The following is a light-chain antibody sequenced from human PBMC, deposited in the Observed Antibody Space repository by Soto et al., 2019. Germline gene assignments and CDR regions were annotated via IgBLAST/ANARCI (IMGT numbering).Light chain of an antibody. V-gene: IGKV1-5*03. CDR1: ETIGIW. CDR2: QAS. Sequence: DIQMPPAPSTLSASVVDRVPIARRASETIGIWLAWYQQKPGKAPKFLIYQASTLGGGVSSRFSGSGSGTEFTLTISSLQPEEFATDYCQQYEFLWTCGQGTKVDI. CDR3: QQYEFLWT. J-gene: IGKJ1*01.